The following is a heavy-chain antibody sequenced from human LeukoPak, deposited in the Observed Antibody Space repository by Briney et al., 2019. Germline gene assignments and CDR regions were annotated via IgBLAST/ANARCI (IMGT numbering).Heavy chain of an antibody. CDR2: IYYSGNT. CDR3: ARDLGLTISDNWFDP. Sequence: PSETLSLTCTVSGGSISTYYWSWIRQPPGKGLEWIGYIYYSGNTNYNPSLKSRITISVDTSKNQFSLKLSSVTASDTAVYYCARDLGLTISDNWFDPWGQGTLVTVSS. D-gene: IGHD3-3*01. CDR1: GGSISTYY. V-gene: IGHV4-59*12. J-gene: IGHJ5*02.